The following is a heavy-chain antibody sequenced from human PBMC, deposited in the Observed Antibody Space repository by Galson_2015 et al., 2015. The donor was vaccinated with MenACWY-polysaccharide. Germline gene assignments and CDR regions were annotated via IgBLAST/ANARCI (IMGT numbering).Heavy chain of an antibody. J-gene: IGHJ4*02. CDR2: ISGSGRSI. Sequence: SLRLSCAASGFTPTTYAMSWVRQAPGKGLEWVSGISGSGRSIYYADSVKGRFTISRDYAKNTLYLQMSGLRVEDTAVHYCAKDQSVGSKDAPFDYWGQGTVVTVSS. CDR1: GFTPTTYA. D-gene: IGHD2-2*01. CDR3: AKDQSVGSKDAPFDY. V-gene: IGHV3-23*01.